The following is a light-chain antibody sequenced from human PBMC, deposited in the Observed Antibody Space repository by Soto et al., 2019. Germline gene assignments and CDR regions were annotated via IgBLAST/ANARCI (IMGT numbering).Light chain of an antibody. J-gene: IGLJ1*01. CDR2: DVG. CDR1: SSDVGGYNY. V-gene: IGLV2-14*03. CDR3: CSFTSSNLYV. Sequence: QSALTQPASVSGSPGQSITISCTGTSSDVGGYNYVSWYQHHPGEAPKVMIYDVGDRPSGVSNRFSGSKSGNTAPLTISGLQAEDEADYYCCSFTSSNLYVFGTGTKVTVL.